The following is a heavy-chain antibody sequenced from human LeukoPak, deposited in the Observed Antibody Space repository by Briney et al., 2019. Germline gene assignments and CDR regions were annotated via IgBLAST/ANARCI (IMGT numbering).Heavy chain of an antibody. V-gene: IGHV3-48*04. J-gene: IGHJ6*02. D-gene: IGHD3-16*01. CDR2: ISSSGSTI. CDR3: ARGLGSYYYYGMDV. Sequence: GGSLRLSCAASGVTFSSYAMSWVRQAPGKGLEWVSYISSSGSTIYYADSVKGRFTISRDNAKNSLYLQMNSLRAEDTAVYYCARGLGSYYYYGMDVWGQGTTVTVSS. CDR1: GVTFSSYA.